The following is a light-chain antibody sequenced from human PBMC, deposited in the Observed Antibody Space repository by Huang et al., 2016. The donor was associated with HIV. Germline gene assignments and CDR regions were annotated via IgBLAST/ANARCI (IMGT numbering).Light chain of an antibody. V-gene: IGKV1-9*01. CDR2: AAS. Sequence: IQLTQSPSSLSASVGDRVTITCRASQAISSYLAWYQQKPGKAPTLLIYAASTLRSGVPSRFSGSGSGTDFTLTISSLQPEDYATYYCQQLDSYPRTFGQGTKVDIK. CDR1: QAISSY. CDR3: QQLDSYPRT. J-gene: IGKJ1*01.